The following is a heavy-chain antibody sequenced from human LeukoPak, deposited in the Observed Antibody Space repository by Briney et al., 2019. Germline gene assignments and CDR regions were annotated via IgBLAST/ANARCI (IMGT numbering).Heavy chain of an antibody. CDR2: IRYDRNIK. CDR1: GFTFSDYD. V-gene: IGHV3-30*02. CDR3: ARDGPTGYCSGGSCPFDY. Sequence: GGSLRLSCAASGFTFSDYDIHWVRQAPAKGLEWVAFIRYDRNIKYFADSVKGRFTISRDNSKNTLYLQMNSLRAEDTAVYYCARDGPTGYCSGGSCPFDYWGQGTLVTVSS. D-gene: IGHD2-15*01. J-gene: IGHJ4*02.